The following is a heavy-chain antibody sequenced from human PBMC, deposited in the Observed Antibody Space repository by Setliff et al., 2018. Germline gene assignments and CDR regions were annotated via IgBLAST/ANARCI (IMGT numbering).Heavy chain of an antibody. Sequence: KPSETLSLTCTISGGFTSSFYWSWIRQAPGKGLEWIGYVDHSGSTNFSPSLKSRGTISVDTSKTQVSLTLTSVTAADTAVYYCARDYQGGWFDPWGPGTLVTVS. D-gene: IGHD3-16*01. CDR1: GGFTSSFY. CDR3: ARDYQGGWFDP. J-gene: IGHJ5*02. V-gene: IGHV4-59*01. CDR2: VDHSGST.